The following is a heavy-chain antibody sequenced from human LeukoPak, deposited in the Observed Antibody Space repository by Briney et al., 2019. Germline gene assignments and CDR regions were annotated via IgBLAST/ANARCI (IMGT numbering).Heavy chain of an antibody. CDR1: GYTFSTYY. Sequence: ASVKVSCKASGYTFSTYYLHWVRQAPGQGLEWLGRLNPDNGDTNYAQKFQGRVTMTRDTSISTAYMEVSSLRSDDTAVYYCARRGFPNWFDPWGQGTLVTVSS. J-gene: IGHJ5*02. CDR2: LNPDNGDT. V-gene: IGHV1-2*06. CDR3: ARRGFPNWFDP.